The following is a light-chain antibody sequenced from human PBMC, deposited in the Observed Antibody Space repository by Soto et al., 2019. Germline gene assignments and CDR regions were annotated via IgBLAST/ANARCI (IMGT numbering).Light chain of an antibody. CDR3: QQYGSFSPIT. CDR1: RSISNW. V-gene: IGKV1-5*01. J-gene: IGKJ4*01. CDR2: DAS. Sequence: DIQMTQSPSTLSASVGYRFTITCRASRSISNWLAWYQQRPGIAPKLLIFDASILQSGVPSRFSGSGSGTEFTLSISRLQTDDFATYYCQQYGSFSPITFGGGTKGDIK.